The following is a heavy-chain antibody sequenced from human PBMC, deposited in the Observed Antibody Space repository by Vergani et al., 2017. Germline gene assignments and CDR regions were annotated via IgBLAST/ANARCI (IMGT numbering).Heavy chain of an antibody. Sequence: QVQLVQSGAEVKKPGASVKVSCKASGYTFTSYGISWVRQAPGQGLEWMGWISAYNGNTNYAQKLQGRVTMTTDTSTSTAYMELRSLRSDDTAVYYCAGLRVGQQLSQWSWFDPWGQGTLVTVSS. D-gene: IGHD6-13*01. CDR3: AGLRVGQQLSQWSWFDP. J-gene: IGHJ5*02. CDR2: ISAYNGNT. CDR1: GYTFTSYG. V-gene: IGHV1-18*01.